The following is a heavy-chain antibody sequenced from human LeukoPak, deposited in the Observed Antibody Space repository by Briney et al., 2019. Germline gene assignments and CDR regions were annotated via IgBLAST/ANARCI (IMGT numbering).Heavy chain of an antibody. V-gene: IGHV3-30*04. J-gene: IGHJ4*02. CDR3: ARGVIAVAATPFDY. CDR1: GFTFSSYA. CDR2: ISYDGSNK. Sequence: GRSLRLSCAASGFTFSSYAMHWVRQAPGKGLEWVAVISYDGSNKYYADSVKGRFTISRDNSKNTLYLQMNSLRAEDTAVYYCARGVIAVAATPFDYWGQGTLVTVSP. D-gene: IGHD6-19*01.